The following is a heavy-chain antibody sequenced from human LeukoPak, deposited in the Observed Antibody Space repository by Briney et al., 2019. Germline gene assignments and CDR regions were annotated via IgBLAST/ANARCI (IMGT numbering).Heavy chain of an antibody. D-gene: IGHD2-15*01. V-gene: IGHV3-30*04. CDR2: ISDDGNNK. CDR1: GFTFTNFA. CDR3: VVAATPAPYYFDY. Sequence: PGGSLRLSFAASGFTFTNFAMHWVRQAPGKGLEWVTVISDDGNNKYYADSVKGRFTISRDNSKNTLYLQMNSLRAKDTAVYYSVVAATPAPYYFDYWGQGTLVTVSS. J-gene: IGHJ4*02.